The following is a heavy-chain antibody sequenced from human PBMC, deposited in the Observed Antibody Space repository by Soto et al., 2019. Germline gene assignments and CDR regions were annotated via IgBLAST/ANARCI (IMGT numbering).Heavy chain of an antibody. CDR1: GGSISSGGYY. D-gene: IGHD3-3*01. V-gene: IGHV4-31*03. CDR3: GRYTVLRFLEWSHYYYGMDV. J-gene: IGHJ6*02. CDR2: IYYSGST. Sequence: PSETLSLTCTVSGGSISSGGYYWSWIRQHPGKGLEWIGYIYYSGSTYYNPSLKSRVTISVDTSKNQFSLKLSSVTAADTAVYYCGRYTVLRFLEWSHYYYGMDVWGQGTTVTVSS.